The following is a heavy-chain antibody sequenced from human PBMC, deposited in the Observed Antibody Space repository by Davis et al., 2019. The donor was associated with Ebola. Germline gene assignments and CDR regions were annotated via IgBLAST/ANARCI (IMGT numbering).Heavy chain of an antibody. CDR1: GFTFSGSA. D-gene: IGHD3-22*01. J-gene: IGHJ4*02. V-gene: IGHV3-73*01. Sequence: PGGSLSLSCAASGFTFSGSAMHWVRQAPGKGLEWVGRIRSKANSYATAYAASVKGRFTISRDDSKNTAYLQMNSLQTEDTAVYYCASRSGYRSGIDYWGQGTLVTVSS. CDR3: ASRSGYRSGIDY. CDR2: IRSKANSYAT.